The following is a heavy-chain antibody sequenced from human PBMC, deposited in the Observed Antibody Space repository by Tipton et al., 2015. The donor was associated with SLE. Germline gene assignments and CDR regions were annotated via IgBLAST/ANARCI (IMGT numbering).Heavy chain of an antibody. CDR2: IYSSGER. D-gene: IGHD4-17*01. CDR1: GGSISLVY. J-gene: IGHJ2*01. V-gene: IGHV4-4*07. CDR3: ARGSDGEYVRYFDV. Sequence: TLSLTCTVSGGSISLVYWSWIRQSAGGGLEWIGRIYSSGERDYNPSLRSRVTMSIDASQNRVSLRLKSVSAADTAVYYCARGSDGEYVRYFDVWGPGTLVTVSS.